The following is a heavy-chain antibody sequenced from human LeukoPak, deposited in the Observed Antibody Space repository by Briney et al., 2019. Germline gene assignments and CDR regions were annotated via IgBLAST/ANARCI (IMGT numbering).Heavy chain of an antibody. CDR3: VHKGTDYSLDY. Sequence: SSPTLVKPTQTLTLTCTFSGFSLSATGVGVGWVRQPPRKALEWLALIYWNDDERNSPSLRSRLTITKDTSKKHVVLTMTNMNPVDTATYYCVHKGTDYSLDYWGQGTLVTVSS. V-gene: IGHV2-5*01. D-gene: IGHD4-11*01. J-gene: IGHJ4*02. CDR2: IYWNDDE. CDR1: GFSLSATGVG.